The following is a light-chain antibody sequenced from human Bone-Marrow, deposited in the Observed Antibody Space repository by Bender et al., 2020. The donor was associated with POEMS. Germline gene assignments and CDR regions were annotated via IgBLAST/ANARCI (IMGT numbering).Light chain of an antibody. V-gene: IGLV1-44*01. J-gene: IGLJ3*02. CDR2: GHD. CDR3: SAWDGILNGWV. CDR1: SSNIGGNA. Sequence: QSVLTQPPSASGTPGQRVTISCSGSSSNIGGNAVNWWQQLPGTAPKLLIYGHDQRPSGGHERFYGSKSGTSAYLAISGLQSEDEADYFCSAWDGILNGWVFGGGTELTVL.